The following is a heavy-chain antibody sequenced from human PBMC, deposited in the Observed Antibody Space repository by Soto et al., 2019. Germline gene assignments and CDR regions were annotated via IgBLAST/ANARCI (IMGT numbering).Heavy chain of an antibody. CDR2: PYYRSKWYF. D-gene: IGHD5-12*01. V-gene: IGHV6-1*01. Sequence: QVQLQLSGPGLVTPSQTLSLTCAISGDSVSSNTAGWNWIRQTPSRGLEWLGRPYYRSKWYFNYAVSVESRITVNPEASKNQFSLKLRSVTTDDTAVYYCARGSWDDVSGHDYMDVWGKGTTVTVSS. CDR1: GDSVSSNTAG. CDR3: ARGSWDDVSGHDYMDV. J-gene: IGHJ6*03.